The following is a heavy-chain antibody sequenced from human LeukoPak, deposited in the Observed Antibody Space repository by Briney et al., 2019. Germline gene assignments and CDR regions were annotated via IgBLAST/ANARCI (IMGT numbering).Heavy chain of an antibody. CDR2: IIPIFGTA. Sequence: SVKVSCKASGGTFSSYAISWVRQAPGQGLEWMGGIIPIFGTANYAQKFQGRVTITTDESTSTAYMELSSLRSEDTAVCYCAISTVTTVYYYYYYMDVWGKGTTVTVSS. CDR1: GGTFSSYA. J-gene: IGHJ6*03. V-gene: IGHV1-69*05. CDR3: AISTVTTVYYYYYYMDV. D-gene: IGHD4-17*01.